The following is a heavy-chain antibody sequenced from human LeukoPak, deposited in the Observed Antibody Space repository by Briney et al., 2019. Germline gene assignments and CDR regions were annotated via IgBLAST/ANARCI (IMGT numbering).Heavy chain of an antibody. Sequence: PGGSLRLSXAASGFTFSSYSMNWVRQAPGKGLEWVSSISSSSSYIYYADSVKGRFTISRDNAKNSLYLQMNSLRAEDTAVYYCARGSAMVNDYWGQGTLVTVSS. CDR1: GFTFSSYS. D-gene: IGHD4/OR15-4a*01. CDR2: ISSSSSYI. CDR3: ARGSAMVNDY. V-gene: IGHV3-21*01. J-gene: IGHJ4*02.